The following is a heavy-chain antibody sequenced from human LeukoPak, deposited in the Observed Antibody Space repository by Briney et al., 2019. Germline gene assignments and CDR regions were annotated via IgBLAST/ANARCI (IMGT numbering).Heavy chain of an antibody. J-gene: IGHJ3*02. CDR1: GGSISSGGYY. CDR3: ARDLIGAFDI. D-gene: IGHD3-22*01. Sequence: SETLSLTCTVSGGSISSGGYYWSWIRQPAGKGLEWIGRIYTSGSTNYNPSLKSRVTISVDTSKNQFSLKLSSVTAADTAVYYCARDLIGAFDIWGQGTMVTVSS. V-gene: IGHV4-61*02. CDR2: IYTSGST.